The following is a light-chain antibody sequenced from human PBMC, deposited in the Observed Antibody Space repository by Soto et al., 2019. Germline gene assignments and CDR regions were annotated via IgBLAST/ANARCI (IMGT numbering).Light chain of an antibody. J-gene: IGKJ3*01. CDR3: QQYHSLPTT. V-gene: IGKV3-20*01. CDR1: QSVTSTY. Sequence: EIVLTQSPGTLSLSPGEGATLSCRASQSVTSTYLAWYQQKPGQPPRLLIYGASNRATGIPDRFSGSGSGTDFTLTISRLEPEDFTVYYCQQYHSLPTTFGPGTKVDI. CDR2: GAS.